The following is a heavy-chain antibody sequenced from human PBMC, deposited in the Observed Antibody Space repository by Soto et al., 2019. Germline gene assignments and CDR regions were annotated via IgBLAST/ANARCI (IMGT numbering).Heavy chain of an antibody. CDR3: TRDWSYASES. J-gene: IGHJ5*02. V-gene: IGHV3-74*01. CDR1: GFTFSSSW. Sequence: WGVLRLSCAASGFTFSSSWMHWVRQAPGKGLMWVSHINSDGSTTTFADSVKGRFTISRDNAKNTVYLQMNSLRAEDTAVYYCTRDWSYASESWGQGTLVTVSS. CDR2: INSDGSTT. D-gene: IGHD3-16*01.